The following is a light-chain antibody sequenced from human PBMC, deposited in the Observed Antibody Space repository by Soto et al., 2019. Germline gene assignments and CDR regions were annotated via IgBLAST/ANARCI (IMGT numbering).Light chain of an antibody. Sequence: EIVMTQSPGTLSVSPGERATLSCRASQTVSNNLAWYQQKPGQAPRLIIYGASTRATGLPARFSGRGSGTESTFTISSLESEDFAVYYCQQYNNWPHTFGGGTKVEI. CDR3: QQYNNWPHT. CDR2: GAS. V-gene: IGKV3-15*01. J-gene: IGKJ4*01. CDR1: QTVSNN.